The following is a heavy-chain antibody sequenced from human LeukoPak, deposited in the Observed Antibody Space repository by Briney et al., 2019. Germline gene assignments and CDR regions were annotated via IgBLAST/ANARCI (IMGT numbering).Heavy chain of an antibody. CDR2: IRYDGSSK. Sequence: GGSLRLSCAASGFTFNSYGIHWVRQAPGKGLEWVAFIRYDGSSKYYVDSVKGRFTISRDNSKNTLYLQMNSLRAEDKAVYYCARDKDVGATLLDYWGQGTLVTVSS. V-gene: IGHV3-30*02. CDR1: GFTFNSYG. CDR3: ARDKDVGATLLDY. D-gene: IGHD1-26*01. J-gene: IGHJ4*02.